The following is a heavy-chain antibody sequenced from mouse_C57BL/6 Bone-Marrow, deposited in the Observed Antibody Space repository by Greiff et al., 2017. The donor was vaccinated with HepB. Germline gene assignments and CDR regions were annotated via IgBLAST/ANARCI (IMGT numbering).Heavy chain of an antibody. Sequence: QVQLKQPGAELVKPGASVKLSCKASGYTFTSYWMHWVKQRPGQGLEWIGMIHPNSGSTNYNEKFKSKATLTVDKSSSTAYMQLSSLTSEDSAVYSCARWVDLGSSYKWYFDVWGTGTTVTVSS. J-gene: IGHJ1*03. V-gene: IGHV1-64*01. D-gene: IGHD1-1*01. CDR3: ARWVDLGSSYKWYFDV. CDR2: IHPNSGST. CDR1: GYTFTSYW.